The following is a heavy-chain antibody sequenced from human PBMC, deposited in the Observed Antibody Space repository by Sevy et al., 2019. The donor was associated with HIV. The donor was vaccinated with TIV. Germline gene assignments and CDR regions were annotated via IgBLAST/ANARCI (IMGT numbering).Heavy chain of an antibody. D-gene: IGHD5-12*01. Sequence: ASVKVSCKTSGYTFNAYYIHWVRQAPGQGLEWMGRINPNSGDTNFAQKFQGRVTMTRDTSISTAYMDLRRLRSDDTAVYYCATEGEDIVAWGQGTLVTVSS. CDR2: INPNSGDT. CDR3: ATEGEDIVA. J-gene: IGHJ5*02. V-gene: IGHV1-2*06. CDR1: GYTFNAYY.